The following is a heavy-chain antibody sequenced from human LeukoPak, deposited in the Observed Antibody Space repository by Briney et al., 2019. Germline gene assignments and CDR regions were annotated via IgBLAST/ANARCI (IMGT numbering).Heavy chain of an antibody. V-gene: IGHV4-59*01. D-gene: IGHD6-13*01. Sequence: SETLSLTCTVSGGSISSYYWSWIRQPPGKGLEWIGYMYYSGSTNYNPSLKSRVTISVDTSKNQFSLKLSSVTAADTAVYYCARGRIASAGMRYYYFDYWGQGTLVTVSS. J-gene: IGHJ4*02. CDR1: GGSISSYY. CDR2: MYYSGST. CDR3: ARGRIASAGMRYYYFDY.